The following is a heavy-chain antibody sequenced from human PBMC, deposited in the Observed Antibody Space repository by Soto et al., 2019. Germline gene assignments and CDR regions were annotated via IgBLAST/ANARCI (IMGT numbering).Heavy chain of an antibody. V-gene: IGHV3-72*01. D-gene: IGHD1-26*01. J-gene: IGHJ4*02. CDR1: GFTFSDHY. CDR2: SRNKANSYST. Sequence: EVQLVESGGGLVQPGGSLRLSCAASGFTFSDHYMDWVRQAPGKXXXWVGRSRNKANSYSTEYAASVKGRFTISRDESKNSLYLQMNSLKTEDTAVYYCARFSGSYTRGLDYWGQGTLVTVSS. CDR3: ARFSGSYTRGLDY.